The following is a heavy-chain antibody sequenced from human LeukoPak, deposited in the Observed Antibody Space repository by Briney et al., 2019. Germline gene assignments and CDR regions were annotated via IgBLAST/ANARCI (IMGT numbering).Heavy chain of an antibody. V-gene: IGHV4-39*01. CDR3: GRGDWLNNGGNGPDY. Sequence: SGTLTLTCTVSGFTIIAFSMHWGRLPPPRAYAPTGLRTFYYRGSTYYNPSIKSRLTISVDTSQNQFSLKLGSVTAADTAVYYCGRGDWLNNGGNGPDYWGQGALVTVSS. D-gene: IGHD4-23*01. J-gene: IGHJ4*02. CDR1: GFTIIAFSMH. CDR2: FYYRGST.